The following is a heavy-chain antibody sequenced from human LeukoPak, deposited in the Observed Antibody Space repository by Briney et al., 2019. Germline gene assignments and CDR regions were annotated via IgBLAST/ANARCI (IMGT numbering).Heavy chain of an antibody. CDR3: ARGRITIFGVVITYFDY. V-gene: IGHV1-3*01. CDR2: IKAGNGNT. D-gene: IGHD3-3*01. J-gene: IGHJ4*02. CDR1: GYTFTSYA. Sequence: GASVKVSCKASGYTFTSYAMHWVRQAPGQGLDGMGWIKAGNGNTKYSQKFQGRVTITRDTSASTAYMELSSLRSEDTAVYYCARGRITIFGVVITYFDYWGQGTLVTVSS.